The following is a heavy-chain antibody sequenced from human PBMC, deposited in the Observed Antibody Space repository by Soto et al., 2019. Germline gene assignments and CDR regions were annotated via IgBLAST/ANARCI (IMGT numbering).Heavy chain of an antibody. CDR3: AKGSATSSPYYFEY. V-gene: IGHV3-23*01. CDR1: GFTFSSYA. CDR2: ITGDGGDT. Sequence: EVQLLESGGGLVQPGGSLRLSCVASGFTFSSYAMIWVRQAPGKGLEWVSAITGDGGDTFHADSVRGRLTISRDNSRNTLYLQLDSLRAEDTALDYCAKGSATSSPYYFEYWGQGTLVTVSS. J-gene: IGHJ4*02.